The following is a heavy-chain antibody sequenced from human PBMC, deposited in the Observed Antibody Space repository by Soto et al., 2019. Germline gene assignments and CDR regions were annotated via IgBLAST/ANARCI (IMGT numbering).Heavy chain of an antibody. Sequence: GGSLRLSCAASGFTFSSYAMSWVRQAPGKGLEWVSAISGSGGSTYYADSVKGRFTISRDNSKNTLYLQMNSLRAEDTAVYYCAKSDDYEGILDATRWGQGTLVTVSS. CDR3: AKSDDYEGILDATR. CDR1: GFTFSSYA. CDR2: ISGSGGST. V-gene: IGHV3-23*01. D-gene: IGHD4-17*01. J-gene: IGHJ4*02.